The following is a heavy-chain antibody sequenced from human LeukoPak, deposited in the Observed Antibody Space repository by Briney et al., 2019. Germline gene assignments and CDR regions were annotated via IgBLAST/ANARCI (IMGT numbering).Heavy chain of an antibody. J-gene: IGHJ4*02. V-gene: IGHV1-3*01. Sequence: ASVKVSCKTSGYDFTSYAMHWVRQAPAQRLEWMGWINVVNDNTKLSQKFQGRVTITSDASASTAYMEMSSLRFDDTAVYYCARAPLTTYPWWGQGTLVTVSS. CDR3: ARAPLTTYPW. CDR2: INVVNDNT. CDR1: GYDFTSYA. D-gene: IGHD2/OR15-2a*01.